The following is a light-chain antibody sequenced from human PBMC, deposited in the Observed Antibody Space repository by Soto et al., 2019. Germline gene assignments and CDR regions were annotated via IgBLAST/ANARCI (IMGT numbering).Light chain of an antibody. CDR3: QKYNSAIT. CDR2: AAS. Sequence: DIQMTQSPSSLSASVGDRVTITCRASQGISNYLAWHQQKPGKVPKLLIYAASTLQSGVPSRFSGSGSGTDFTLTISSLQPEDVATYYCQKYNSAITFGPGTKVDIK. J-gene: IGKJ3*01. CDR1: QGISNY. V-gene: IGKV1-27*01.